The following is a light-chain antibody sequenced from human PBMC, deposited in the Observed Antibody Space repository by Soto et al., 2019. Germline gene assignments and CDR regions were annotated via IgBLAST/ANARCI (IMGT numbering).Light chain of an antibody. CDR2: QDS. V-gene: IGLV3-1*01. Sequence: SYELTQPPSVSLSPGQTASITCSGDKLGDKYACWYQQKPGQSPVLVIYQDSKRPSGIPERFSGSNSGNTATLTISGTQAMDEADYYCQAWDSSTGGVVFGGGTKLTVL. CDR1: KLGDKY. J-gene: IGLJ2*01. CDR3: QAWDSSTGGVV.